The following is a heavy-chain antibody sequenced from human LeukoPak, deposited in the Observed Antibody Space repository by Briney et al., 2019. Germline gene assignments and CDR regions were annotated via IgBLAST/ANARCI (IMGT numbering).Heavy chain of an antibody. V-gene: IGHV3-30*04. CDR2: ISYDGSNK. D-gene: IGHD3-22*01. Sequence: PGRSLRLSCAASGFTFSSYAMHWVRQAPGKGLEWVAVISYDGSNKYYADSVKGRFTISRDNSKNTLYLQMNSLRAEDTAVYYCTRLEYDSSGYSNWGQGTLVTVSS. CDR3: TRLEYDSSGYSN. CDR1: GFTFSSYA. J-gene: IGHJ4*02.